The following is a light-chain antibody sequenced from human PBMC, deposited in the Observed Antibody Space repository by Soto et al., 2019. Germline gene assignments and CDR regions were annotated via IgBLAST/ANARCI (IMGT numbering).Light chain of an antibody. CDR1: TGAVTTDHF. CDR3: LLTYSGARV. Sequence: QTVVTQEPSLTVSPGGTVTLTCGSSTGAVTTDHFPYWFQQKPGQAPRSLIYDTNNKYSWTPARFSGSLLGDKAALTLSGTQPEDEADYYCLLTYSGARVFGGGTKLTVL. V-gene: IGLV7-46*01. CDR2: DTN. J-gene: IGLJ3*02.